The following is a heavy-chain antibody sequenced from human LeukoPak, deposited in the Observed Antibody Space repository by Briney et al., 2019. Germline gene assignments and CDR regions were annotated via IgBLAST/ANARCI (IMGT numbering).Heavy chain of an antibody. CDR1: GFPFSNYA. CDR2: ISGSGGST. CDR3: AKDKNTGRSASDY. Sequence: GGSLRLSCAASGFPFSNYAMSWVRQAPGMGLEWVSTISGSGGSTYYADSVKGRFTISRDSSQNTLYLQMNSLRAEDTAVYYCAKDKNTGRSASDYWGQGILVTVSS. D-gene: IGHD1-1*01. J-gene: IGHJ4*02. V-gene: IGHV3-23*01.